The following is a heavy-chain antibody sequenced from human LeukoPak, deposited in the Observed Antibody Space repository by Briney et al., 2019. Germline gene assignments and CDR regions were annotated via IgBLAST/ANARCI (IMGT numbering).Heavy chain of an antibody. J-gene: IGHJ6*03. Sequence: SETLSLTCTVSGGSISNYYWTWLRQPPGKGLEWIGYISYSGSTKDNPSLKSRVTISIDTSKNQFSLKLSSVTAADTAVYYCARVHYFDSSGYYSSTYYYYMDVWGKGTTVTVSS. CDR1: GGSISNYY. V-gene: IGHV4-59*01. CDR2: ISYSGST. CDR3: ARVHYFDSSGYYSSTYYYYMDV. D-gene: IGHD3-22*01.